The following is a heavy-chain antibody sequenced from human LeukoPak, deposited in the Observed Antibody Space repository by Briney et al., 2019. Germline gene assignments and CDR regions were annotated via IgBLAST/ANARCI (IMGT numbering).Heavy chain of an antibody. V-gene: IGHV3-64*01. CDR1: GFTFSSYA. J-gene: IGHJ3*02. CDR2: ISENGGST. Sequence: GESLRLSCAASGFTFSSYAMHWVRQAPGKGLEYVSGISENGGSTFHANSVKGRFTISRDNSKNTLYLQMGSLRAEDMAVYYCARGSWYAFDIWGQGTMVTVSS. CDR3: ARGSWYAFDI. D-gene: IGHD6-13*01.